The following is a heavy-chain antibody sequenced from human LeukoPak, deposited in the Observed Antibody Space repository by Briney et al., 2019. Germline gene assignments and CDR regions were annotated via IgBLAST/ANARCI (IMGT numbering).Heavy chain of an antibody. CDR1: GGSISSYH. J-gene: IGHJ4*02. Sequence: SETLSLTCTVSGGSISSYHWSWIRQPPGKGQECIGYIYSSGSTNYNPSLKGRVTISVDTSKNQFSLKLSSVTAADTAVYYCARGWADYGDYFDYWGQGTLVTVSS. D-gene: IGHD4-17*01. V-gene: IGHV4-59*12. CDR3: ARGWADYGDYFDY. CDR2: IYSSGST.